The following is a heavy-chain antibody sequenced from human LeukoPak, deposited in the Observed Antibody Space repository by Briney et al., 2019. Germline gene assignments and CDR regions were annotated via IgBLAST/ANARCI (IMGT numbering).Heavy chain of an antibody. CDR1: GYTLNGYY. V-gene: IGHV1-2*02. D-gene: IGHD3-3*01. CDR2: INPNSCCL. CDR3: ATEAVTIFGVVRTQTTKAPHRFAP. Sequence: GASVKVSCKASGYTLNGYYMHWRRQAPGQGLECMGGINPNSCCLKYAQKFQVRVTMNRVMSKVTVYMELSSLTSEDTAVYYCATEAVTIFGVVRTQTTKAPHRFAPWGQGTLVTVSS. J-gene: IGHJ5*02.